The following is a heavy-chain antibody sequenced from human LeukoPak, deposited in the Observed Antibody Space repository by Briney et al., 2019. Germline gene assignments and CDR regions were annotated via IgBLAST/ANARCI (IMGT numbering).Heavy chain of an antibody. Sequence: GGSLRLSCAASGFTFSSYAMSWVRQAPGKGLEWVSAISGSGGSTYYADSVKGRFTISRDNSKNTLYLQVNSLRAEDTAVYYCAKEHRGSGWYQWGYFDYWGQGTLVTVSS. D-gene: IGHD6-19*01. CDR3: AKEHRGSGWYQWGYFDY. V-gene: IGHV3-23*01. CDR1: GFTFSSYA. CDR2: ISGSGGST. J-gene: IGHJ4*02.